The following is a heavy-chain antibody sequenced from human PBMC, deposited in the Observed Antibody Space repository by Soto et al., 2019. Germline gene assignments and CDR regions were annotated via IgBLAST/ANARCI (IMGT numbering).Heavy chain of an antibody. CDR1: GGSISSGGYY. CDR2: IYYSGST. V-gene: IGHV4-31*03. Sequence: SETLSLTCTVSGGSISSGGYYWSWIRQHPGKGLEWIGYIYYSGSTYYNPSLKSRVTTSVDTSKNQFSLKLSSVTTADTAVYYCARSVEYYFDYWGQGTLVTVSS. CDR3: ARSVEYYFDY. J-gene: IGHJ4*02.